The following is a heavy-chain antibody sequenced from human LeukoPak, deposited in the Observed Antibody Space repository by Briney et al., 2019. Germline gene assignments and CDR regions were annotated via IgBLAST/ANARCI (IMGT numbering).Heavy chain of an antibody. CDR3: ARRLIAVADPFDY. CDR1: GYSISSGYY. Sequence: SETLSLTCAVSGYSISSGYYWGWIRQPPGKGLEWIGSIYHSGSTYYNPSLKSRVTISVDKSKHQFSLKLSSVTAADTAVYYCARRLIAVADPFDYWGQGTLVTVSS. D-gene: IGHD6-19*01. V-gene: IGHV4-38-2*01. J-gene: IGHJ4*02. CDR2: IYHSGST.